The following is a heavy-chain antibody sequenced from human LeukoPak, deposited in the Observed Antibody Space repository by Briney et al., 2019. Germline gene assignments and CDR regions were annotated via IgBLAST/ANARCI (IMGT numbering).Heavy chain of an antibody. Sequence: GASVRVSCKASGYTFTNYDINWVRQASGQGLEWMGWMNPNSGNTGSAQKFQGRVTMTSNTSISTAYMELSSLRSEDTAVYYCARGLRREQQLLRAFVYWGQGTPVTVSS. V-gene: IGHV1-8*01. J-gene: IGHJ4*02. CDR2: MNPNSGNT. D-gene: IGHD6-13*01. CDR3: ARGLRREQQLLRAFVY. CDR1: GYTFTNYD.